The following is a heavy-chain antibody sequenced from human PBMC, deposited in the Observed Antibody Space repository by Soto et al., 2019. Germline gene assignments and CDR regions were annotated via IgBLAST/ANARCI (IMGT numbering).Heavy chain of an antibody. CDR1: GYTFTSYA. D-gene: IGHD3-10*01. V-gene: IGHV1-3*01. CDR2: INAGNGNT. J-gene: IGHJ4*02. Sequence: ASVKVSCKASGYTFTSYAMHWVRQAPGQRLEWMGWINAGNGNTKYSQKFQGRVTITRDTSASTAYIELSTLRAEDTAVYYCARAMVTGSWSYYMVFDDWGQGTLVTVSS. CDR3: ARAMVTGSWSYYMVFDD.